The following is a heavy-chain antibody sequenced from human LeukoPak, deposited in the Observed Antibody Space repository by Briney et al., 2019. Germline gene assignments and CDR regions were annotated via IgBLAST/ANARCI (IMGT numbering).Heavy chain of an antibody. J-gene: IGHJ3*02. CDR2: IYTSGST. D-gene: IGHD1-26*01. V-gene: IGHV4-61*02. Sequence: PSETLSLTCTVSGGSISSGSYYWRWIRQPAGKGLEWIGRIYTSGSTNYNPSLKSRVTISVDTSKNPFSLKLSSVTAADTAVYYCARGRETQDAFDIWGQGTMVTVSS. CDR1: GGSISSGSYY. CDR3: ARGRETQDAFDI.